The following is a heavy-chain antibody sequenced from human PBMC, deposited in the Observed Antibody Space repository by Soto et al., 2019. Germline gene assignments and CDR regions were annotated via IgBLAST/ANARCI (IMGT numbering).Heavy chain of an antibody. D-gene: IGHD3-3*01. Sequence: ASGKVSCKASGYTFTSYYMHWVRQAPGQGLEWMGIINPSGGSTSYAQKFQGRVTMTRDTSTSTVYMELSSLRSEDTAVYYCAREPLYDFWSGYYNGEYFQHWGQGTLVTVSS. V-gene: IGHV1-46*01. CDR3: AREPLYDFWSGYYNGEYFQH. J-gene: IGHJ1*01. CDR1: GYTFTSYY. CDR2: INPSGGST.